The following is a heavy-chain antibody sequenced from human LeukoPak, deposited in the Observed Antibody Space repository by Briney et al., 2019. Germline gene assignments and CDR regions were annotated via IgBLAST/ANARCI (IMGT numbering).Heavy chain of an antibody. V-gene: IGHV1-2*02. Sequence: APVKVSCKASGYTFTAYYLHWVRQAPGQGLEWMGWINPNSGGTNYAQKFQGRVTMTRDTSISTAYMELSSLRSDDTAVYYCAVASSGFGGYFDYWGQGTLVTVSS. CDR2: INPNSGGT. CDR1: GYTFTAYY. CDR3: AVASSGFGGYFDY. D-gene: IGHD3-10*01. J-gene: IGHJ4*02.